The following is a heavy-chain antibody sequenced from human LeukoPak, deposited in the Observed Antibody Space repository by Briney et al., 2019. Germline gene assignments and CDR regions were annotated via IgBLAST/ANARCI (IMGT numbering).Heavy chain of an antibody. CDR2: INHSGST. CDR3: GGRWAGNPYESYEH. V-gene: IGHV4-34*01. D-gene: IGHD2-21*01. J-gene: IGHJ1*01. Sequence: SETLSLTCAVYGGSFSGYYWSWIRQPPGKGLEWIGEINHSGSTNYNPSLKSRVTISVDTSKNQFSLKLSSVTAADTAVYYCGGRWAGNPYESYEHWGEGTMVTVSS. CDR1: GGSFSGYY.